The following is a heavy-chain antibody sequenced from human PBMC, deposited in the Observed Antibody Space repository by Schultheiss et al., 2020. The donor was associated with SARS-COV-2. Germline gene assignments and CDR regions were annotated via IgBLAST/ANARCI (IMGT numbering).Heavy chain of an antibody. D-gene: IGHD4-17*01. J-gene: IGHJ6*02. CDR1: GFTFSRNA. CDR2: ISYDGSNK. CDR3: ARFADYGDYGYYYGMDV. V-gene: IGHV3-30-3*01. Sequence: GGSLRLSCAASGFTFSRNAMHWVRQAPGKGLEWVAVISYDGSNKYYADSVKGRFTISRDNSKNTLYLQMNSLRAEDTAVYYCARFADYGDYGYYYGMDVWGQGTTVTSP.